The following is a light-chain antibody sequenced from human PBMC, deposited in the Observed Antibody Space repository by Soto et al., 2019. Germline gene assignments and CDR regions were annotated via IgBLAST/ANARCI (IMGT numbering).Light chain of an antibody. CDR2: DAF. Sequence: EIVLTQSPGTLSVSPGERATLSCRASQSVGSFLAWFRQKPGQAPRLLIYDAFQRATGIPARFSGSGSGTDFTLTISSLEPEDFAVYYCQQRSNWSPPFTFGPGTKVEMK. V-gene: IGKV3-11*01. CDR1: QSVGSF. CDR3: QQRSNWSPPFT. J-gene: IGKJ2*01.